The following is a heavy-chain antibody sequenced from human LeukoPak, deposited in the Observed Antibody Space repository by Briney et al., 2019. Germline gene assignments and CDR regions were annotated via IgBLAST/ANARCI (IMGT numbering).Heavy chain of an antibody. Sequence: GGSLRLSCAASGFTFSSYGMHWVRQAPGKGLEWVAVISYDGSNKYYADSVKGRFTISRDNSKNTLYLQMNSLRAEDTAVYYRAKRPQGGSGWYGGDYYGMDVWGQGTTVTVSS. V-gene: IGHV3-30*18. CDR2: ISYDGSNK. D-gene: IGHD6-19*01. CDR3: AKRPQGGSGWYGGDYYGMDV. J-gene: IGHJ6*02. CDR1: GFTFSSYG.